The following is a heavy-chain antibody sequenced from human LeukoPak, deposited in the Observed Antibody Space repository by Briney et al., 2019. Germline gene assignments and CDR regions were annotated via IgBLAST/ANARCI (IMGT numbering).Heavy chain of an antibody. CDR2: ITTYNGNT. CDR1: GYTFTSYP. D-gene: IGHD2-2*01. J-gene: IGHJ4*02. Sequence: ASVKVSCKASGYTFTSYPISWVRQAPGQGLEWMGWITTYNGNTKYAQKLQGRVTLTTDTSTNTAYMELRGLRSDDTAMYYCARDRAVDPADYWGQGALVTVSP. V-gene: IGHV1-18*01. CDR3: ARDRAVDPADY.